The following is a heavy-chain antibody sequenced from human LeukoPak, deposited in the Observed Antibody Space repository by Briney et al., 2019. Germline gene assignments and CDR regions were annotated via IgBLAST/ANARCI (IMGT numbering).Heavy chain of an antibody. V-gene: IGHV1-46*01. CDR2: INPSGATT. Sequence: ASVKVSCKASGYTFSTYYMHWVRQAPGQGLESVGVINPSGATTTYAQKFQGRLTMTRAPSTSTVYMELSSLRIEDTAMYYCSRDLGGSYNDYWGQGTMVTVSS. D-gene: IGHD1-26*01. CDR3: SRDLGGSYNDY. J-gene: IGHJ4*02. CDR1: GYTFSTYY.